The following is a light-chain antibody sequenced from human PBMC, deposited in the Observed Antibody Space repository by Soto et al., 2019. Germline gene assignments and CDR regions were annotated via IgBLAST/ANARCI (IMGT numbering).Light chain of an antibody. CDR1: QSVSSSY. CDR2: GAS. V-gene: IGKV3-20*01. Sequence: EIVLTQSPGTLSLSPGERATLSCRASQSVSSSYLAWYQQKPGQAPRLLIYGASSRATGIPDRFSGSGSGTXFTLTISRLEPEDFAVYYCQQYGRSPWTFGQGTKV. CDR3: QQYGRSPWT. J-gene: IGKJ1*01.